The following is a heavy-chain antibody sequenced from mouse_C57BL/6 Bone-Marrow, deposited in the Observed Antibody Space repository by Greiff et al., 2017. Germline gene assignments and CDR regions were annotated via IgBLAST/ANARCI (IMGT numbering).Heavy chain of an antibody. Sequence: DVQLQESGGGLVQPGGSLSLSCAASGFTFTDYYMSWVRQPPGKELEWLGFIRNKANGYTTEYSASVKGRFTISKDNSQTILYLQMNALRAEESADDYGARSVTTWPYFDYWGQGTTLTGSS. J-gene: IGHJ2*01. V-gene: IGHV7-3*01. D-gene: IGHD2-1*01. CDR1: GFTFTDYY. CDR3: ARSVTTWPYFDY. CDR2: IRNKANGYTT.